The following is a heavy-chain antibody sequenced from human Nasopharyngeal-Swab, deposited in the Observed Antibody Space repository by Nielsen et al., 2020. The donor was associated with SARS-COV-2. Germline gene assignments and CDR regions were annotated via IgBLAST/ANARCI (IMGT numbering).Heavy chain of an antibody. CDR1: GFTFSSYS. CDR3: ASDYCSSTSCYFGADYYYMDV. Sequence: GESLKISWAASGFTFSSYSMNWVRQAPGKGLEWVSSISSSSSYIYYADSVKGRFTISRDNAKNSLYLQMNSLRAEDTAVYYCASDYCSSTSCYFGADYYYMDVWGKGTTVTVSS. V-gene: IGHV3-21*01. J-gene: IGHJ6*03. CDR2: ISSSSSYI. D-gene: IGHD2-2*01.